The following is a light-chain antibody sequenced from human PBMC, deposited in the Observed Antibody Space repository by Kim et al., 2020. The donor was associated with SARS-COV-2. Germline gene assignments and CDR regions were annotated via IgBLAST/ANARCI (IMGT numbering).Light chain of an antibody. CDR3: QQSYSTPLVT. CDR1: QSISSY. Sequence: SVGDRVTITCRASQSISSYLNWYQQKPGKAPKLLIYAASSLQSGVPSRFSGSGSGTDFTLTISSLQPEDFATYYCQQSYSTPLVTFGPGTKVDIK. CDR2: AAS. J-gene: IGKJ3*01. V-gene: IGKV1-39*01.